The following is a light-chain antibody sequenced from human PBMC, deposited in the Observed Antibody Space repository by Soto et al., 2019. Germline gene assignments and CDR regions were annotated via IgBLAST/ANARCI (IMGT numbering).Light chain of an antibody. Sequence: QSVLTQPPSASGTPGQRVTISCSGSRSNIGSNSVNWFLHFPGTAPKLLIYINDQRPSGVPDRFSGSKSDTSASLAITGLQSEDEADYYCAAWDDSLNGWVFGGGTKVTVL. CDR1: RSNIGSNS. CDR3: AAWDDSLNGWV. CDR2: IND. J-gene: IGLJ3*02. V-gene: IGLV1-44*01.